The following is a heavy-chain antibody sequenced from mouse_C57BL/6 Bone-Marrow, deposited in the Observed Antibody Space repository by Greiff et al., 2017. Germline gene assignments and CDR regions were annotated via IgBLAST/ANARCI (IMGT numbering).Heavy chain of an antibody. CDR1: GYTFPSYD. J-gene: IGHJ3*01. V-gene: IGHV1-85*01. D-gene: IGHD2-4*01. CDR3: ARRGYDYDEAWFAY. Sequence: VKLMESGPELVKPGASVKLSCKASGYTFPSYDINWVKQRPGQGLEWIGWIYPRDGSTKYNEKFKGKATLTVDTSSSTAYMELHSLTSEDSAVYFCARRGYDYDEAWFAYWGQGTLVTVSA. CDR2: IYPRDGST.